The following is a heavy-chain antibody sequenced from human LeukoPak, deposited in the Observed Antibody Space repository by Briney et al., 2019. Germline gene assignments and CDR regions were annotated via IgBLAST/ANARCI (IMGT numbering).Heavy chain of an antibody. D-gene: IGHD1-14*01. Sequence: GESLKISCKGSGYSFTSYWSGWVRQMPGKGLEWMGIIYPGDSDTRYSPSFQGQVTISADKSISTAYPQWSSLKASDTAMYYCARPSEPLVMYYFDYWGQGTLVTVSS. CDR2: IYPGDSDT. V-gene: IGHV5-51*01. CDR1: GYSFTSYW. J-gene: IGHJ4*02. CDR3: ARPSEPLVMYYFDY.